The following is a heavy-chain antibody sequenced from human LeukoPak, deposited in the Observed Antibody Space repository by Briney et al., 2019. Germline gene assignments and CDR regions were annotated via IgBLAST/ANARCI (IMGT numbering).Heavy chain of an antibody. CDR3: ARDSSGWYHWFDP. D-gene: IGHD6-19*01. CDR2: IYYTGST. V-gene: IGHV4-39*02. Sequence: SETLSLTCTVSGGSISSSSYYWGWIRQPPGKGLEWIGIIYYTGSTYYNPSLKSRVTISVDTSKKQFSLKLSSVTAAATAVYYCARDSSGWYHWFDPWGQGTLVTVSS. CDR1: GGSISSSSYY. J-gene: IGHJ5*02.